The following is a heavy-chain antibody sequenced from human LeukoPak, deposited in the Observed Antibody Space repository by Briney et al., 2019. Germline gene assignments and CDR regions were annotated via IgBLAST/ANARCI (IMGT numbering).Heavy chain of an antibody. CDR1: GGSISGYY. D-gene: IGHD3-3*01. J-gene: IGHJ4*02. Sequence: PSETLSLTCTVSGGSISGYYWSWIRQPPGKGLEWIGYTYYSGTTNYNPSLKSRVTISVDTSKNQFSLRLSSVTAADTAVYYCARAPFVEYNTAFLVWGQGTLVTVSS. CDR3: ARAPFVEYNTAFLV. V-gene: IGHV4-59*01. CDR2: TYYSGTT.